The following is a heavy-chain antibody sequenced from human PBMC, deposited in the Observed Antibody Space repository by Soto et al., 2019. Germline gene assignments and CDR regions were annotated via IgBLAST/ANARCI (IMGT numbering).Heavy chain of an antibody. V-gene: IGHV4-31*03. D-gene: IGHD6-13*01. CDR2: IYYSGST. J-gene: IGHJ4*02. Sequence: SETLSLTCTVSGGSISSGGYYWSWIRQHPGKGLEWIGYIYYSGSTYYNPSLKSRVTISVDTSKNQFSLKLSSVTAADTAVYYCARRAAGTGGFDYWGQGTLVTVSS. CDR3: ARRAAGTGGFDY. CDR1: GGSISSGGYY.